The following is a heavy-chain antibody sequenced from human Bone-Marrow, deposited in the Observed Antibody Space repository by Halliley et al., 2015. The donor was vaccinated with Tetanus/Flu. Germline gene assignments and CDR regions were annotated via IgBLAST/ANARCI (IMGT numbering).Heavy chain of an antibody. CDR3: TRAAGVWGSFRYRFDY. Sequence: AFIWYDGRNREYADPVEGRFTISRDNSKNTLYLQMNSLRAEDTAVYYCTRAAGVWGSFRYRFDYWGQGSLVTVSS. CDR2: IWYDGRNR. D-gene: IGHD3-16*02. V-gene: IGHV3-33*01. J-gene: IGHJ4*02.